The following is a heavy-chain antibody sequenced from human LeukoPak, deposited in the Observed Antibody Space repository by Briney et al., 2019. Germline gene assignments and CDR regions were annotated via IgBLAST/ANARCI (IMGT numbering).Heavy chain of an antibody. V-gene: IGHV4-39*01. CDR3: ARQPPFFGDYGGY. D-gene: IGHD4/OR15-4a*01. Sequence: SETLSLTCTVSGGSISSGNYYWGWIRQSPGKGLEWIGSIYYSGSTYYKSSLKSRVTISADTSKNQFSLRLTSVTATDTAVYYCARQPPFFGDYGGYWGQGTLVTVSS. J-gene: IGHJ4*02. CDR1: GGSISSGNYY. CDR2: IYYSGST.